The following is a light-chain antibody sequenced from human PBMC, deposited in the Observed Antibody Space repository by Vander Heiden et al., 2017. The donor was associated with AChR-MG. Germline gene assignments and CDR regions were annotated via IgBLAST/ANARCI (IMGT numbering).Light chain of an antibody. Sequence: DIQMTQSPSSLSASVGDRVTITCRASELIGSYLNWYQQKPGKAPKLLTFAASSPQSGVPSRFSGSGFGTDFTLTITMLQPEDVATYYCQQRDSTPLTFGGGTKVEIK. CDR3: QQRDSTPLT. CDR1: ELIGSY. J-gene: IGKJ4*01. CDR2: AAS. V-gene: IGKV1-39*01.